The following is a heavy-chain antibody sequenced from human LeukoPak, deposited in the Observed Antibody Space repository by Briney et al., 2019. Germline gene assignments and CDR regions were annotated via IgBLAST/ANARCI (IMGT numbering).Heavy chain of an antibody. V-gene: IGHV1-2*04. J-gene: IGHJ6*02. Sequence: VASVKVSCKASGYTFTGYYMHWVRQAPGQGLEWMGWINPNSGGTNYAQKFQGWVTMTRDTSISTAYMELSRLRSDDTAVYYCARESIAAAGTGYYGMDVWGQGTTVTVSS. D-gene: IGHD6-13*01. CDR2: INPNSGGT. CDR3: ARESIAAAGTGYYGMDV. CDR1: GYTFTGYY.